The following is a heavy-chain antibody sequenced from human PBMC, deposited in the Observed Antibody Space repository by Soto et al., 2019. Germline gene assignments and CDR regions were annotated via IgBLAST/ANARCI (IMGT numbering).Heavy chain of an antibody. D-gene: IGHD2-2*01. CDR1: GFTFSSYA. Sequence: EVPLLESGGGLVQPGGSLRLSCAASGFTFSSYAMSWVRLAPGEGLDWVSSIGDSGGSTYYVDSVKGRFTISRDNTKDTMFLQMNSLRAEDTAVYFCAKFRYCSSSHCHLDFEYWGQGTPVTVSS. J-gene: IGHJ4*02. CDR2: IGDSGGST. CDR3: AKFRYCSSSHCHLDFEY. V-gene: IGHV3-23*01.